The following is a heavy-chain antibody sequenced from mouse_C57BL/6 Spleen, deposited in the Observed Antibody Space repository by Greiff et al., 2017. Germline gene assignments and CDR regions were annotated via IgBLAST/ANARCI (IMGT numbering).Heavy chain of an antibody. Sequence: EVKLEESGPGLVKPSPSLSLTCSVTGYSITSGYYWNWIRQFPGNKLEWMGYISYDGSNNYNPSLKNRISITRDTSKNQFFLKLNSVTTEDTATYYCAREGYSNYDAWFAYWGQGTLVTVSA. CDR2: ISYDGSN. D-gene: IGHD2-5*01. CDR3: AREGYSNYDAWFAY. J-gene: IGHJ3*01. CDR1: GYSITSGYY. V-gene: IGHV3-6*01.